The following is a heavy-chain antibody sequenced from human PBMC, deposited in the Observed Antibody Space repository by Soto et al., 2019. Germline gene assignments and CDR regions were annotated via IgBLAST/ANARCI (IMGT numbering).Heavy chain of an antibody. D-gene: IGHD4-17*01. J-gene: IGHJ6*03. CDR3: ARGRGPTVTTYYYYYYMDV. Sequence: ASVKVSCKASGYTFTSYDINWVRQATGQGLEWMGWMNPNSGNTGYAQKFQGRVTMTRNTSISTAYMELSSLRSEGTAVYYCARGRGPTVTTYYYYYYMDVWGKGTTVTVSS. CDR1: GYTFTSYD. CDR2: MNPNSGNT. V-gene: IGHV1-8*01.